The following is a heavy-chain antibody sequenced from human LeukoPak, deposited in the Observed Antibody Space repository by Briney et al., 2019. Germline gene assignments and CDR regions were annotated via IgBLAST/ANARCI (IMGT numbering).Heavy chain of an antibody. CDR1: GFTFSNYW. D-gene: IGHD6-6*01. CDR2: IKQDGSEK. V-gene: IGHV3-7*03. J-gene: IGHJ5*02. Sequence: PGGSLRLSCAVSGFTFSNYWMSWVRQAPGKGLEWVANIKQDGSEKYYVDSVKGRFTISRDNSKNTLYLQMNSLRAEDTAVYYCAKAHHSSSVGNWFDPWGQGTLVTVSS. CDR3: AKAHHSSSVGNWFDP.